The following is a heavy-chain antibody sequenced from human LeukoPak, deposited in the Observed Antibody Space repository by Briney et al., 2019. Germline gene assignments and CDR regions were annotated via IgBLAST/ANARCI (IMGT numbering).Heavy chain of an antibody. CDR3: ASGVEWGAYYNYYYMDV. J-gene: IGHJ6*03. CDR2: IYYNGNT. D-gene: IGHD1-26*01. V-gene: IGHV4-39*01. CDR1: GGSITSTSYY. Sequence: SETLSLTCTVSGGSITSTSYYWGWIRQPPGKGLEWIGSIYYNGNTYYNPSLKSRITISVDTSKNQFSLELRSVTAADTAVYYCASGVEWGAYYNYYYMDVWGKGTTVTVSS.